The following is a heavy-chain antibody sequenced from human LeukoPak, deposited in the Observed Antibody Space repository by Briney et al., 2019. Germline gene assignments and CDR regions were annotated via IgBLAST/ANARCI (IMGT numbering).Heavy chain of an antibody. J-gene: IGHJ6*03. CDR3: ARGKADYYYYYYMDV. CDR2: IYSGGST. CDR1: GFTVSSNY. Sequence: PGGSLRLSCAASGFTVSSNYMSWVRQAPGKGLEWVSVIYSGGSTYYADSVKGRFTISRDNSKNTLYLQMNSLRAEGTAVYYCARGKADYYYYYYMDVWGKGTTVTVSS. V-gene: IGHV3-66*02.